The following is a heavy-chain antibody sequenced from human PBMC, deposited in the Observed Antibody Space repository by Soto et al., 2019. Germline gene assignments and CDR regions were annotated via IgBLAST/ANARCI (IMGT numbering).Heavy chain of an antibody. Sequence: PGGSLRLSCAASGFKVSDNYVSWVRQAPGKGLEWVSAIYAAGLTFYADSVKGRFTISRDNSKNTVFLQMDSLRAEDTAVYYCARDRVSLTGRGIFESWGQGTPVTVSS. D-gene: IGHD3-10*01. J-gene: IGHJ4*02. CDR3: ARDRVSLTGRGIFES. CDR2: IYAAGLT. V-gene: IGHV3-66*01. CDR1: GFKVSDNY.